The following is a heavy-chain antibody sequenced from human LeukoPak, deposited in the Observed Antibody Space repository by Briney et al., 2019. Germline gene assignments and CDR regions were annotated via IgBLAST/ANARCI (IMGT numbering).Heavy chain of an antibody. Sequence: GASVKVSCKASGYTFTGYYMHWVRQAPGQGLEWMGWINPNSGGTNYAQKFQGRVTMTRDTSISTAYMELSRLRSDDTAVYYCARAKSPAGMDAFDIWGQGTMVTVSS. CDR2: INPNSGGT. J-gene: IGHJ3*02. V-gene: IGHV1-2*02. CDR3: ARAKSPAGMDAFDI. CDR1: GYTFTGYY.